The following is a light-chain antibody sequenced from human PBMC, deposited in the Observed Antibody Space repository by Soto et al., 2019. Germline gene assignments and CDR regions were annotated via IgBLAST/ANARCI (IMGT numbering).Light chain of an antibody. CDR1: ETVYDRQ. J-gene: IGKJ1*01. CDR2: AIS. CDR3: QQFGSSWWT. Sequence: EIVLTPSPGTLSASPCGRATLSWSSSETVYDRQLAWYQQRAGQAPRLLIYAISTRAAGIPDRFSGSGSGTDFTLTISRVEPADSAMYYCQQFGSSWWTFAQGTKVDIK. V-gene: IGKV3-20*01.